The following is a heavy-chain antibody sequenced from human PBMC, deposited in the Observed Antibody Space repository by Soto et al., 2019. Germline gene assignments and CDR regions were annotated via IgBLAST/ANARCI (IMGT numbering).Heavy chain of an antibody. Sequence: GESLKISCKGSGYTSTNYWIGWVRQMPGKGLEWMGIIYPGDSDTKYNPSFQGQVTISADKSITTTYLRWTSLKASDTAIYYCAASIFYYGMDVWGQGTTVTVSS. CDR2: IYPGDSDT. CDR3: AASIFYYGMDV. CDR1: GYTSTNYW. J-gene: IGHJ6*02. V-gene: IGHV5-51*01.